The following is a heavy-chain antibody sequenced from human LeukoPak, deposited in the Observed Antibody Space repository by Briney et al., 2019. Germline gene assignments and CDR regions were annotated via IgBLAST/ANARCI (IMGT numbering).Heavy chain of an antibody. J-gene: IGHJ6*02. CDR3: ATKIYSHRSRAYYYYGMDV. Sequence: GASVKVSSKVSGYTLTELSMHWVRQPPAKGLEWMGGFDPEDGETIYAQKFQGRVTMTEDTSTDTAYMELSSLKSEDTAVYYCATKIYSHRSRAYYYYGMDVWGQGTTVTVSS. CDR2: FDPEDGET. V-gene: IGHV1-24*01. CDR1: GYTLTELS. D-gene: IGHD2-21*01.